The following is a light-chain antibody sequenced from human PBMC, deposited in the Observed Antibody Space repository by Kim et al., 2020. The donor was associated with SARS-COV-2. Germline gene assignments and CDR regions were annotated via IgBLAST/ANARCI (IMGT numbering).Light chain of an antibody. J-gene: IGLJ2*01. CDR2: QDS. V-gene: IGLV3-1*01. CDR3: QPWDSSTVV. CDR1: KLGDKY. Sequence: SYELTQPPSVSVSPGQTASITCSGDKLGDKYACWYQQKPGQSPVLVIYQDSKRPSGIPERFSGSNTENTATLTISGTQAMDEADYYCQPWDSSTVV.